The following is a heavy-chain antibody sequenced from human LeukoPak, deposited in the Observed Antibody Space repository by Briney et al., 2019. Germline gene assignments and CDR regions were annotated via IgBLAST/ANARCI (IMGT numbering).Heavy chain of an antibody. CDR3: ARHCSSTSCHSWGAFDI. V-gene: IGHV1-2*02. CDR2: INPNSGGT. J-gene: IGHJ3*02. D-gene: IGHD2-2*01. CDR1: GYTFTGYY. Sequence: GASVKVSRKASGYTFTGYYMHWVRQAPGQGLEWMGWINPNSGGTNYAQKFQGRVTMTRDTSISTAYMELSRLRSDDTAVYYCARHCSSTSCHSWGAFDIWGQGTMVTVSS.